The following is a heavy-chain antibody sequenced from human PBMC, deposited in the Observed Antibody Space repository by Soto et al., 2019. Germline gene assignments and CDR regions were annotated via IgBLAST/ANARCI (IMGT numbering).Heavy chain of an antibody. CDR2: MNPNSGNT. V-gene: IGHV1-8*02. D-gene: IGHD3-10*01. Sequence: ASVKVSCKASGYTFPSYGISWARQAPGQGLEWMGWMNPNSGNTGYAQKFQGRVTMTRNTSISTAYMELSSLRSEDTAVYYCARGGNPIDYWGQGTLVTVSS. J-gene: IGHJ4*02. CDR3: ARGGNPIDY. CDR1: GYTFPSYG.